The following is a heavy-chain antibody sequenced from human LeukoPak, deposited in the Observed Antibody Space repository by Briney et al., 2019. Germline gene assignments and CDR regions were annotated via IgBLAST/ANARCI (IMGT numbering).Heavy chain of an antibody. Sequence: SVKVSCKASGGTFSSYAISWVRQAPGQGLEWMGGIIPIFGTADYAQKFQGRVTITADESTSTAYMELSSLRSEDTAVYYCASSTGAHYYYYGMDVWGQGTTVTVSS. CDR2: IIPIFGTA. V-gene: IGHV1-69*13. CDR3: ASSTGAHYYYYGMDV. J-gene: IGHJ6*02. CDR1: GGTFSSYA. D-gene: IGHD1-26*01.